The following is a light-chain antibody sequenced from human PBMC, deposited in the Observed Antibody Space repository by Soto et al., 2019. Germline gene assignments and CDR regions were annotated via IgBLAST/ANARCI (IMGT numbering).Light chain of an antibody. V-gene: IGKV1-5*01. CDR1: QTISSW. Sequence: DLQMTQSPSTLSGSVGDRVTITCRASQTISSWLAWYQQKPGKAPKLLIYSASSLHSGVPSRFSGSRSGTDFTLTISSLQSEDFAVYYCQQYNNWLPITFGQGTRLEIK. CDR2: SAS. J-gene: IGKJ5*01. CDR3: QQYNNWLPIT.